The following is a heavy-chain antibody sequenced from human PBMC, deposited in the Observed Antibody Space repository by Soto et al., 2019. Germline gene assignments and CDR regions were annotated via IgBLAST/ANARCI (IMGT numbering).Heavy chain of an antibody. J-gene: IGHJ5*02. CDR2: IYHSGST. Sequence: QLQLQESGSGLVKPSQTLSLTCAVSGGSISSGGYSWSWIRQPPGKGLEWIGSIYHSGSTYYNSSSKSRVAISVDRSKYKFSLKLSSVTAADTAVYYCARVPGPWGQGTLVTVAS. CDR1: GGSISSGGYS. D-gene: IGHD3-10*01. V-gene: IGHV4-30-2*01. CDR3: ARVPGP.